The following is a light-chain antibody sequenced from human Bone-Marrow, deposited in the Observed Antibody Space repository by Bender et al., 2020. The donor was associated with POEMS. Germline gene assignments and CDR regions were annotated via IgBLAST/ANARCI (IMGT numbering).Light chain of an antibody. Sequence: QSALTQPASVSASPGQSITISCTAADSYLGGFRHFSWYQQYPGQAPRLIIFEGDERPSGVSNRFSGSKSGNAASLTVSGLQADDEADYYCCAFAGNRVAFGGGTKLTVL. J-gene: IGLJ3*02. CDR1: DSYLGGFRH. CDR2: EGD. V-gene: IGLV2-23*01. CDR3: CAFAGNRVA.